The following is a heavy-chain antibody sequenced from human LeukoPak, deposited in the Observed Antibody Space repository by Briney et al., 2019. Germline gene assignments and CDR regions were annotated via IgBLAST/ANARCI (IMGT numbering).Heavy chain of an antibody. CDR1: GFTFSSYA. V-gene: IGHV3-30-3*01. CDR2: ISYDGSNK. CDR3: ARDRGLLEAYNWFDP. Sequence: GGSLRLSCAASGFTFSSYAMHWVRQAPGKGLEWVAVISYDGSNKYYADSVKGRFTISRDNPKNTLYLQMNSLRAEDTAVYYCARDRGLLEAYNWFDPWGQGTLVTVSS. J-gene: IGHJ5*02. D-gene: IGHD1-1*01.